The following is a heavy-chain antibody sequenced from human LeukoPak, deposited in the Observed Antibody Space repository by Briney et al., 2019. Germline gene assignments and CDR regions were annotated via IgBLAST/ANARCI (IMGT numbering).Heavy chain of an antibody. Sequence: GGSLRLSCAASGFTFSSYSMNWVRQAPGKGLEWVSYISSSSTIYYADSVKGRFTISRDNAENSLYLQMNSLRAEDTAVYYCARSFVVVVAATPPADYWGQGTLVTVSS. CDR2: ISSSSTI. J-gene: IGHJ4*02. CDR3: ARSFVVVVAATPPADY. CDR1: GFTFSSYS. V-gene: IGHV3-48*01. D-gene: IGHD2-15*01.